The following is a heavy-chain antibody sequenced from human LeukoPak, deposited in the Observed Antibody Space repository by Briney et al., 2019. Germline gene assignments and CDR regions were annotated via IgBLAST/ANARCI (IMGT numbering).Heavy chain of an antibody. J-gene: IGHJ4*02. CDR1: GGSISSGGYY. CDR2: IYYSGST. Sequence: SETLSLTCTASGGSISSGGYYWSWIRQPPGKGLEWIGYIYYSGSTNYNPSLKSRVTISVDTSKNQFSLKLSSVTAADTAVYYCARHPQIVGATKYFDYWGQGTLVTVSS. D-gene: IGHD1-26*01. V-gene: IGHV4-61*08. CDR3: ARHPQIVGATKYFDY.